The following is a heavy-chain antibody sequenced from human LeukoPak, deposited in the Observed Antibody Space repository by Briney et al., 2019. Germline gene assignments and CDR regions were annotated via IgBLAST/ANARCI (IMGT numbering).Heavy chain of an antibody. CDR3: ARDGGLAPRGYSYGS. Sequence: AGSLRLSCAAAAFTFSDYYISWISQAPGKWREWVSYISSSSSYTKYADSVKGRFSISRDNSNDSLYLHINNLSAEDTAVYYCARDGGLAPRGYSYGSWGQGTLVTVSS. J-gene: IGHJ4*02. CDR2: ISSSSSYT. D-gene: IGHD5-18*01. CDR1: AFTFSDYY. V-gene: IGHV3-11*06.